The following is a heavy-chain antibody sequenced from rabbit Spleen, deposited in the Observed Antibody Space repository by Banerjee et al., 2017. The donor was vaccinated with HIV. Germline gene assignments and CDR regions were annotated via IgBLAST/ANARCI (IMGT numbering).Heavy chain of an antibody. CDR3: ARDTSSSFSSYGMDL. CDR2: IETGSSGFT. D-gene: IGHD1-1*01. J-gene: IGHJ6*01. CDR1: GVSFSGSSY. V-gene: IGHV1S40*01. Sequence: QSLEESGGDLVKPGASLTLTCAASGVSFSGSSYMCWVRQAPGKGLEWIACIETGSSGFTYFASWAKGRFTISKTSSTTVTLQMTSLTAADTATYFCARDTSSSFSSYGMDLWGPGTLVTVS.